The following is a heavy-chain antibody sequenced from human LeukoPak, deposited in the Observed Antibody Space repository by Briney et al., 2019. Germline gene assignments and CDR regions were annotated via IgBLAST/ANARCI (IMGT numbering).Heavy chain of an antibody. D-gene: IGHD5-24*01. V-gene: IGHV4-34*01. CDR2: INHSGST. CDR3: ATYVEMATIVSGEY. Sequence: SETLSLTCAVYGGSFSGYYWSWIRQPPGKGLGWIGEINHSGSTNYNPSLKSRVTISVDTSKNQFSLKLSSVTAADTAVYYCATYVEMATIVSGEYWGQGTLVTVSS. CDR1: GGSFSGYY. J-gene: IGHJ4*02.